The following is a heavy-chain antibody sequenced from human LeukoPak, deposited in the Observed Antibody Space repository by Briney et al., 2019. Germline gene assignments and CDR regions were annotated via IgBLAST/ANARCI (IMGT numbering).Heavy chain of an antibody. Sequence: SETLSLTCAVYGGSFSGYYWSWIRQPPGKGLEWIGEINHSGSTNYNPSLKSRVTISVDTSKNQFSLKVSSVTPEDTAVYFCARDDLQLVRRLGGTTEYYYYYYMDVWGKGTTVTVSS. CDR3: ARDDLQLVRRLGGTTEYYYYYYMDV. D-gene: IGHD6-13*01. CDR2: INHSGST. J-gene: IGHJ6*03. CDR1: GGSFSGYY. V-gene: IGHV4-34*01.